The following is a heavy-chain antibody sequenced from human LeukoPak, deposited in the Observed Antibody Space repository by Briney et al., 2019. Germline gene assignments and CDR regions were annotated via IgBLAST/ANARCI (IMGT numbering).Heavy chain of an antibody. Sequence: GGTLRLSCGASGFTFSSYGLSWVRQAPGKGLEWVSASGSGGRTYYEDSVKGRFTISRDNSKNTLYLQMNTLRAEDTAVYYCARRAGAYSHPYDYWGQGTLVTVSS. CDR1: GFTFSSYG. J-gene: IGHJ4*02. D-gene: IGHD4/OR15-4a*01. CDR3: ARRAGAYSHPYDY. CDR2: SGSGGRT. V-gene: IGHV3-23*01.